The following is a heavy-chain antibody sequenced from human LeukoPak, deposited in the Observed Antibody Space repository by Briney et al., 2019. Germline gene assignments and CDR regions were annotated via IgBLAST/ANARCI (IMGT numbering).Heavy chain of an antibody. Sequence: GGSLRLSCTASGFTFSSFEMNWVRQTPTKGLEWVSYISSSGSTIYYSDSVRGRFTISRDNAKNSLYLQMNSLRAEDTAVYYCARIATRERPLDYWGQGTLVTVSS. CDR2: ISSSGSTI. D-gene: IGHD5-24*01. CDR1: GFTFSSFE. J-gene: IGHJ4*02. V-gene: IGHV3-48*03. CDR3: ARIATRERPLDY.